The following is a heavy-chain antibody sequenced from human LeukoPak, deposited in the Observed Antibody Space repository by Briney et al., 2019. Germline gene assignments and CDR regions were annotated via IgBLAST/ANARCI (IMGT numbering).Heavy chain of an antibody. J-gene: IGHJ5*02. V-gene: IGHV4-4*07. D-gene: IGHD3-3*01. CDR2: IYTSGNT. CDR1: GGSISGYY. CDR3: VRDYDFWRGYYKNSFDP. Sequence: SETLSLTCTVSGGSISGYYWSWIRQPAGKGLDWIGRIYTSGNTNYNPSPKSRVTLSVDTSKNQFSLKLSSVTAADTAVYYCVRDYDFWRGYYKNSFDPWGQGTLVTVSS.